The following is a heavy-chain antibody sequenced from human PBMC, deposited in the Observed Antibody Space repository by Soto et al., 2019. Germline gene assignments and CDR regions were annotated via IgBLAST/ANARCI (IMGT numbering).Heavy chain of an antibody. Sequence: SVKVSCKASGGTFSSYAISWVRQAPGQGLEWMGGIIPILGTANYAQKFQGRVTITADESTSTAYMELSSLRSEDTAVYYCARDGLSDGYNLPYYYYGMDVWGQGTTVTVSS. J-gene: IGHJ6*02. D-gene: IGHD2-21*01. CDR2: IIPILGTA. V-gene: IGHV1-69*13. CDR1: GGTFSSYA. CDR3: ARDGLSDGYNLPYYYYGMDV.